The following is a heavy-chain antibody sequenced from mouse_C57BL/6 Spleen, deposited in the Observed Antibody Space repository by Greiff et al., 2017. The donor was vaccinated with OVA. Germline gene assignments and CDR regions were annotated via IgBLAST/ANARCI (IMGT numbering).Heavy chain of an antibody. CDR3: ARTYYTNGGFAY. CDR2: ISNGGGST. D-gene: IGHD2-12*01. V-gene: IGHV5-12*01. Sequence: EVQLVESGGGLVQPGGSLKLSCAASGFTFSDYYMYWVRQTPEKRLEWVAYISNGGGSTYYPDTVKGRFTISRDNAKNTLYLQMSRLKSEDTAMYYCARTYYTNGGFAYWGQGTLVTVSA. CDR1: GFTFSDYY. J-gene: IGHJ3*01.